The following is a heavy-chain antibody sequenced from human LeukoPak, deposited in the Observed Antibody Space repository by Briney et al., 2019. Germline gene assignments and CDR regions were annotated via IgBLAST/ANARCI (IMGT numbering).Heavy chain of an antibody. V-gene: IGHV1-2*02. CDR2: INPNSGGT. CDR3: ARVLSIVATIDY. J-gene: IGHJ4*02. Sequence: ASVKVSCKASGYTFTGYYKHWVRQAPGQGLEWMGWINPNSGGTNYAQKFQGRVTMTRNTSISTAYMELSRLRSDDTAVYYCARVLSIVATIDYWGQGTLVTVSS. CDR1: GYTFTGYY. D-gene: IGHD5-12*01.